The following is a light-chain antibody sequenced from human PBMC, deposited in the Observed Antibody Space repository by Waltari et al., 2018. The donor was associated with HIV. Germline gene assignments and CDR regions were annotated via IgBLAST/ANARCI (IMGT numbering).Light chain of an antibody. CDR3: QQSYSTPPT. CDR2: AAS. CDR1: QFIGNH. J-gene: IGKJ1*01. V-gene: IGKV1-39*01. Sequence: KMIQSPPSLPASVGDSVNITCRASQFIGNHLNWYQQKSGKAPKLLIHAASSLQSGVPSGFSGSGSGTDFTLTISSLQAEDFATYYCQQSYSTPPTFGQGTKVDIK.